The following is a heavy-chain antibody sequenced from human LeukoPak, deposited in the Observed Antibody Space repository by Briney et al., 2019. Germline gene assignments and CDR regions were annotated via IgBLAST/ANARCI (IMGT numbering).Heavy chain of an antibody. CDR3: ARSFGYCSNGICSFDY. V-gene: IGHV3-23*01. J-gene: IGHJ4*02. D-gene: IGHD2-8*01. Sequence: GGSLRLSCAASGFTFSSYAMSWVRQAPGKGLEWVSAISGSGGSTYYADSVKGRLTISRDNSKNTLYLQMNSLRAEDTAVYYCARSFGYCSNGICSFDYWGQGTLVTVSS. CDR1: GFTFSSYA. CDR2: ISGSGGST.